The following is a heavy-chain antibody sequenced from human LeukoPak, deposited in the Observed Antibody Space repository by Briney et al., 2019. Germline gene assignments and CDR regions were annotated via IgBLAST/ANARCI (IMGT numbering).Heavy chain of an antibody. Sequence: GGSLRPSCVASGFTYSSYWMSWVRQAPGKGLEWVANIKEDGSEKYYVDSVKGRFTVSRDNTKNSLYLQMNSLRAEDTAVYYCARGDLVVDARGWWFDPWGQGTLVTVSS. CDR2: IKEDGSEK. CDR3: ARGDLVVDARGWWFDP. V-gene: IGHV3-7*05. J-gene: IGHJ5*02. D-gene: IGHD2-8*02. CDR1: GFTYSSYW.